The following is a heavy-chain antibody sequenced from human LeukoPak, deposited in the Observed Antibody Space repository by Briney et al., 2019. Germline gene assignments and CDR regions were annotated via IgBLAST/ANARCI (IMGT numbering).Heavy chain of an antibody. V-gene: IGHV3-53*01. CDR2: IYADGNT. Sequence: GGSLRLSCAASGFLVNTNYMTWVRQAPGRGLEWVSFIYADGNTYYADSVKGRFTISRDISKNAVYLQMNSLRAEDTAVYYCARDRTGQQLISRKEYYYMDVWGKGTTVTISS. J-gene: IGHJ6*03. CDR1: GFLVNTNY. CDR3: ARDRTGQQLISRKEYYYMDV. D-gene: IGHD4-11*01.